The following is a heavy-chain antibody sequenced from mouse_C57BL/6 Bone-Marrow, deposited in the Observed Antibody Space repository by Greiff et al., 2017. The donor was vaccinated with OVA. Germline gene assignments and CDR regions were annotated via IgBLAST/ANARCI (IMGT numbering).Heavy chain of an antibody. V-gene: IGHV5-12*01. Sequence: DVKLVESGGGLVQPGGSLKLSCAASGFTFSDYYMYWVRQTPEKRLEWVAYISNGGGSTYYPDTVKSRFTISRDNDKNNLYLQMSRLTSEDTATYYCARRSTVVEPHGMDYWGQGTSVTVSS. CDR1: GFTFSDYY. CDR2: ISNGGGST. J-gene: IGHJ4*01. D-gene: IGHD1-1*01. CDR3: ARRSTVVEPHGMDY.